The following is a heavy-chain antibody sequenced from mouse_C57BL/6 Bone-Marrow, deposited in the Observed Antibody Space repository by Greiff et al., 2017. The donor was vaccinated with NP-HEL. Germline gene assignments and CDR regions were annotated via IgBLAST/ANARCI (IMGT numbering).Heavy chain of an antibody. CDR2: IYPRSGNT. CDR3: ARPYYYGSSPFDY. D-gene: IGHD1-1*01. CDR1: GYTFTSYG. V-gene: IGHV1-81*01. J-gene: IGHJ2*01. Sequence: QVHVKQSGAELARPGASVKLSCKASGYTFTSYGISWVKQRTGQGLEWIGEIYPRSGNTYYNEKFKGKATLTADKSSITAYMELRSLTSEDSAVYFCARPYYYGSSPFDYWGQGTTLTVSS.